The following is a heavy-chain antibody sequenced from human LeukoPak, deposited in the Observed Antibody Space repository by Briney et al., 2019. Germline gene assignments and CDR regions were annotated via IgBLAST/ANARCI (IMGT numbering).Heavy chain of an antibody. CDR1: GFTFSSYG. V-gene: IGHV3-23*01. D-gene: IGHD3-10*01. CDR2: IGGRDGST. J-gene: IGHJ4*02. Sequence: GGSLRLSCAASGFTFSSYGMSWVRQAPGKGLEWVSAIGGRDGSTYYADSVKGRFTISRDNSKNTLYVQMNSLRAEDTAVYYCAKGHYYGSGSLDYWGQGTLVTVSP. CDR3: AKGHYYGSGSLDY.